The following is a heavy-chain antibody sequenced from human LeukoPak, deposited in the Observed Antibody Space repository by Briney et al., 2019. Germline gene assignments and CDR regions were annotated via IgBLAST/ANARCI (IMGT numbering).Heavy chain of an antibody. J-gene: IGHJ6*03. V-gene: IGHV3-13*01. CDR1: GFTFSSFD. CDR2: IGTASDT. Sequence: GGSLRLSCAASGFTFSSFDMQWVRQPTGQGLEWVSTIGTASDTYYPGSVEGRFTLSRDNAKNSLYLQMNSLTAGDTAVYYCARGPPRGKYYYMDVWGKGTTVTVSS. CDR3: ARGPPRGKYYYMDV. D-gene: IGHD1-1*01.